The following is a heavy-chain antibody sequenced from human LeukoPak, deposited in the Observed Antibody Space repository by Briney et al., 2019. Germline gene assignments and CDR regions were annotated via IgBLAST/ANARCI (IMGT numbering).Heavy chain of an antibody. J-gene: IGHJ6*03. V-gene: IGHV3-13*01. CDR1: GFTFSSFD. CDR2: IGTASDT. Sequence: GGSLRLSCAASGFTFSSFDMQWVRQPTGQGLEWVSTIGTASDTYYPGSVEGRFTLSRDNAKNSLYLQMNSLTAGDTAVYYCARGPPRGKYYYMDVWGKGTTVTVSS. CDR3: ARGPPRGKYYYMDV. D-gene: IGHD1-1*01.